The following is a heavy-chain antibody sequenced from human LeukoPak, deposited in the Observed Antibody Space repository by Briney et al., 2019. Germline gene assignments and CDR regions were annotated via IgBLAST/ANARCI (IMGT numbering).Heavy chain of an antibody. J-gene: IGHJ4*02. D-gene: IGHD4-17*01. CDR1: GASISSGDYY. CDR3: VRGPGDYVGLFGY. CDR2: IYYSENI. Sequence: PSETLSLTCTVSGASISSGDYYWSWIRQPPGKGLEWVGYIYYSENIYYNPSLKSRVTISVDTSKNLISLNLSSVTAADTAVYYCVRGPGDYVGLFGYWGQGTPVTVSS. V-gene: IGHV4-30-4*08.